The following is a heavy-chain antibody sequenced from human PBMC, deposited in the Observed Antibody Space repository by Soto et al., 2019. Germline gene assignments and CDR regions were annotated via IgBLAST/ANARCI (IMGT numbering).Heavy chain of an antibody. CDR2: SSATGAGT. D-gene: IGHD1-7*01. CDR1: GFTFSSYG. V-gene: IGHV3-23*01. J-gene: IGHJ4*02. Sequence: AGGSLRLSCAASGFTFSSYGMTWVRQAPGKGLEWVSFSSATGAGTYYADSVKGRFTISRDSSKNPLYLQMTSLRADDTAVYYCAKDRRAGGNYGFYSDFWGQGALVTVSS. CDR3: AKDRRAGGNYGFYSDF.